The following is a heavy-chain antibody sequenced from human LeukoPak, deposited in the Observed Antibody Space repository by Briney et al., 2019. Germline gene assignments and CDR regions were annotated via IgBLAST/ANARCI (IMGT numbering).Heavy chain of an antibody. D-gene: IGHD6-6*01. J-gene: IGHJ3*02. V-gene: IGHV1-69*06. CDR3: ARESYSSSSAVAFDI. CDR2: IIPIFGTA. CDR1: GYTLTSYG. Sequence: SVKVSCKASGYTLTSYGISWVRQAPGQGLEWKGGIIPIFGTANYAQKFQGRVTITADKSTSTAYMELSSLRSEDTAVYYCARESYSSSSAVAFDIWGQGTMVTVSS.